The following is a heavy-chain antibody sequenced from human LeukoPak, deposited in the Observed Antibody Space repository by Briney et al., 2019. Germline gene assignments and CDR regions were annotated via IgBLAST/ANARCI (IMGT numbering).Heavy chain of an antibody. V-gene: IGHV4-59*11. Sequence: PSETLSLSCTVSGGSISSHYWSWIRQPPGKGLEWIGYIYYSGSTNYNPSLKSRVTISVDTSKNQFSLKLSSVTAADTAVYYCARDTGGYSFDYWGQGTLVTVSS. CDR3: ARDTGGYSFDY. CDR1: GGSISSHY. CDR2: IYYSGST. J-gene: IGHJ4*02. D-gene: IGHD5-12*01.